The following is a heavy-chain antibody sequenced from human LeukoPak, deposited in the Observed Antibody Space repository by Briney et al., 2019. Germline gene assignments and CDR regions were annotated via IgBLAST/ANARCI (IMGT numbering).Heavy chain of an antibody. V-gene: IGHV5-51*01. CDR3: TRQSAVAGSQHFDY. D-gene: IGHD6-19*01. Sequence: GESLKISCKGSGYSFTSYWIGWVRQMPGKGLEWMGIIYPGDSDSRYSPSLQGQVTISADKSISTAYLQWSSLKASDTAMYYCTRQSAVAGSQHFDYWGQGTLVTVSS. J-gene: IGHJ4*02. CDR1: GYSFTSYW. CDR2: IYPGDSDS.